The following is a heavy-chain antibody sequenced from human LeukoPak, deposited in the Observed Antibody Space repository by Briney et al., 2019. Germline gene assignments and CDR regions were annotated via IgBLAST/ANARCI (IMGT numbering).Heavy chain of an antibody. CDR2: IYTSGST. CDR3: ARERIAAAGTLDY. Sequence: SETLSLTCTVSGGSISSGSYYWSWIRQPAGKGLEWIGRIYTSGSTNYNPSLKSRVTISVDTSKNQFSLKLSSVTAADTAVYYFARERIAAAGTLDYWGQGTLVTVSS. J-gene: IGHJ4*02. CDR1: GGSISSGSYY. D-gene: IGHD6-13*01. V-gene: IGHV4-61*02.